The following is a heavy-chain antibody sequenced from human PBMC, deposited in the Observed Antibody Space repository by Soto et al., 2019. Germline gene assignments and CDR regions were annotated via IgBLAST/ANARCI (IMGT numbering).Heavy chain of an antibody. D-gene: IGHD2-15*01. CDR3: TTGSVEGI. Sequence: EVQLVESAGGLVKPGGSLRLSCVAPGFSFNEAWMNWVRQAPGQGLEWVGRIKTSAGGGATNYAAPVQGRFTISRDDSKNTLYLHMNSLRTEDTAIYYYTTGSVEGIWGQGTTVIVSS. CDR2: IKTSAGGGAT. J-gene: IGHJ6*02. V-gene: IGHV3-15*07. CDR1: GFSFNEAW.